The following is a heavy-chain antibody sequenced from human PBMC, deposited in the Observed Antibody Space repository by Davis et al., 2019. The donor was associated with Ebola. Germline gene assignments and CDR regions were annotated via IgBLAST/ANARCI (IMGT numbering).Heavy chain of an antibody. CDR1: GGTFSSYA. CDR2: IIPIFGTA. V-gene: IGHV1-69*05. D-gene: IGHD5-12*01. CDR3: ARDSIVATIGYWFDP. J-gene: IGHJ5*02. Sequence: SVKVSCKASGGTFSSYAISWVRQAPGQGLEWMGGIIPIFGTANYAQKFQGRVTMTRDTSTSTVYMELSSLRSEDTAVYYCARDSIVATIGYWFDPWGQGTLVTVSS.